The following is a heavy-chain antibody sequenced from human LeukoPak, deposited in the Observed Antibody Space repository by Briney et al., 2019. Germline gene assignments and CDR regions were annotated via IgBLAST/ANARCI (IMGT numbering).Heavy chain of an antibody. V-gene: IGHV3-9*01. CDR1: GFTFDDYA. D-gene: IGHD5-18*01. CDR3: AKDRKDGYIATHTPPGCDY. Sequence: GGSLTLSCAASGFTFDDYAMQWLRHAPGKGLEWVSGISWYSGSIGYAVPVKGRFTISRDNPKHSLYLQMHSLRAEDAALYECAKDRKDGYIATHTPPGCDYWGQGTLVTVSS. CDR2: ISWYSGSI. J-gene: IGHJ4*02.